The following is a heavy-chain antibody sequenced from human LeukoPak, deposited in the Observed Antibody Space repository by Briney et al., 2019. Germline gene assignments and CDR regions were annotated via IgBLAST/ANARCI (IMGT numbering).Heavy chain of an antibody. CDR2: ISAYNGNT. V-gene: IGHV1-18*01. D-gene: IGHD3-16*01. Sequence: ASVKVSCKASGYTFTNYGISWVRQAPGQGLEWMGWISAYNGNTNYAQKLQGRVTMTRDTSIGTGYMELTGLKSDDTAVYYCARGRRILGGPENAGDFFDYWGQGSLVTVSS. CDR3: ARGRRILGGPENAGDFFDY. CDR1: GYTFTNYG. J-gene: IGHJ4*01.